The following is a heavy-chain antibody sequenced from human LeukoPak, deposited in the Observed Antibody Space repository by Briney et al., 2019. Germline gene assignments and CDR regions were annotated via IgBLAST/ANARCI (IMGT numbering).Heavy chain of an antibody. CDR1: GFTLSNYN. V-gene: IGHV3-21*01. D-gene: IGHD6-13*01. Sequence: GGSLRLSCAASGFTLSNYNMNWVRQAPGKGLEWVSSISSRSSYIYYADSVKGRFTIPRDTAKNSLYLQMNSLRAEDTAVYYCARGRGGSSPPPPFDYWGQGTLVTVSS. CDR2: ISSRSSYI. CDR3: ARGRGGSSPPPPFDY. J-gene: IGHJ4*02.